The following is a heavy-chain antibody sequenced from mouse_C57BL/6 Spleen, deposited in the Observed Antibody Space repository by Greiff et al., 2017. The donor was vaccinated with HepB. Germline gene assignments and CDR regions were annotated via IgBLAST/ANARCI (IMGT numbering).Heavy chain of an antibody. Sequence: VQLQQPGAELVRPGSSVKLSCKASGYTFTSYWMHWVKQRPIQGLEWIGNIDPSDSETHYNQKFKDKATLTVDKSSSTAYMQLSSLTSEDSAVYYCAREKGYDYDDGGYAMDYWGQGTSVTVSS. J-gene: IGHJ4*01. CDR3: AREKGYDYDDGGYAMDY. V-gene: IGHV1-52*01. CDR2: IDPSDSET. D-gene: IGHD2-4*01. CDR1: GYTFTSYW.